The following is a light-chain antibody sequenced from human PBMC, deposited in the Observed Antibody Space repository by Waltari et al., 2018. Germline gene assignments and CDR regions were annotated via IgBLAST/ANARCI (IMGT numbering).Light chain of an antibody. CDR2: EVS. J-gene: IGLJ3*02. V-gene: IGLV2-23*02. CDR1: SSNVGASNL. Sequence: QSVLTQPASVSGSPGQSITISCTGTSSNVGASNLISCYQQHPGKAPTLMIFEVSKRPPGVSDRFSGSKSDNTSSLTISGLQAYDEAHYYCCSYSGRSTLVFGGGTNLTVL. CDR3: CSYSGRSTLV.